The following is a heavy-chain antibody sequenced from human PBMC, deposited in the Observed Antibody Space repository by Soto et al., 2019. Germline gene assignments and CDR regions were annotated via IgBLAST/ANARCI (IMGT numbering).Heavy chain of an antibody. CDR3: ARLHGLDIYAYY. CDR1: GGSISSTTYY. CDR2: FFIGGNT. D-gene: IGHD2-21*01. Sequence: SETLSLTCTVYGGSITGGSISSTTYYWGWMDKPPGKGLEGIARFFIGGNTYYNPSLKSRVTTSVDTSKNQFSLKLSSVTAADTAVYFCARLHGLDIYAYYWGQGILVTVSS. V-gene: IGHV4-39*01. J-gene: IGHJ4*02.